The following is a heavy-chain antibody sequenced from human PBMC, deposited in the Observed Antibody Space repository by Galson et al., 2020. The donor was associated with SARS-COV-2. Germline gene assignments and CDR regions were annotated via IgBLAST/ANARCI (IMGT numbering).Heavy chain of an antibody. D-gene: IGHD6-13*01. Sequence: SQTLSLTCAISGDSVSSNSAAWHWIRQSPSRGLEWLGRTHNRSQWSTDYAVSVKSRITINPDTSKNQFPLQLNSVTPEDTAIYYCAGRVAGAGSLHIWGQGTMVIVSS. V-gene: IGHV6-1*01. CDR3: AGRVAGAGSLHI. CDR1: GDSVSSNSAA. CDR2: THNRSQWST. J-gene: IGHJ3*02.